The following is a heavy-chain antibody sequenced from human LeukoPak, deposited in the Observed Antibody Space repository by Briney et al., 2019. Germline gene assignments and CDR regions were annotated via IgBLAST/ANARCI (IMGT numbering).Heavy chain of an antibody. J-gene: IGHJ3*02. V-gene: IGHV3-64*01. CDR3: AREGGITIFGVAPRGADAFDI. CDR2: ISSNGGST. D-gene: IGHD3-3*01. CDR1: GFTFSSYA. Sequence: PGGSLRLSCAASGFTFSSYAMHWVRQAPGKGLEYVSAISSNGGSTYYANSVKGRFTISRDNSKNTLYLQMGSLRAEDMAVYYCAREGGITIFGVAPRGADAFDIWGQGTMVTVSS.